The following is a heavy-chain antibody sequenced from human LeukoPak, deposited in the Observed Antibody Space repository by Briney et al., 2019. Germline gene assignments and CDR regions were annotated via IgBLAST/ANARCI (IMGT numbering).Heavy chain of an antibody. CDR1: GYTFTSYD. CDR2: MSPNSGNT. V-gene: IGHV1-8*03. Sequence: ASVKVSCKASGYTFTSYDINWVRQATGQGLEWMGWMSPNSGNTGYAQKFQGRVTITRNTSISTAYMELSSLRSEDTAVYYCARTLSSSWYFPTYYMDVWGKGTTVTVSS. J-gene: IGHJ6*03. CDR3: ARTLSSSWYFPTYYMDV. D-gene: IGHD6-13*01.